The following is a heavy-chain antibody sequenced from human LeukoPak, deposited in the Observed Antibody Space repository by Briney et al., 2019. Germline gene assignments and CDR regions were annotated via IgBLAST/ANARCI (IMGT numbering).Heavy chain of an antibody. V-gene: IGHV3-23*01. CDR3: AKQQRAAVADDLDY. J-gene: IGHJ4*02. CDR1: GFTFSSYA. Sequence: GGSLRLSCAASGFTFSSYAMSWVRQAPGKGLEWVSAISGSGGSTYYADSVKGRFTISRDNSKNTLYLQMNSLRAEDMAVYYCAKQQRAAVADDLDYWGQGTLVTVSS. D-gene: IGHD6-19*01. CDR2: ISGSGGST.